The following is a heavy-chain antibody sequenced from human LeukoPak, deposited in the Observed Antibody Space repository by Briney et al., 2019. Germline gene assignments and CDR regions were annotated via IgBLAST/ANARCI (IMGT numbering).Heavy chain of an antibody. J-gene: IGHJ3*02. Sequence: GGSLRLSCAASGFTFSSYGMHWLRQAPGKGLEWVAFIRYDGSNKYYADSVKGRFTISRDNSKNTLYLQMNSLRAEDTAVYYCAKGPPAGQLVHAFDIWGQGTMVTVSS. CDR1: GFTFSSYG. CDR2: IRYDGSNK. V-gene: IGHV3-30*02. CDR3: AKGPPAGQLVHAFDI. D-gene: IGHD6-6*01.